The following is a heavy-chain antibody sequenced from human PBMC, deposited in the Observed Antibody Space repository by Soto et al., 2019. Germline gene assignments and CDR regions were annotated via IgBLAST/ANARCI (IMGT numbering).Heavy chain of an antibody. J-gene: IGHJ1*01. CDR1: GFTFSSYA. D-gene: IGHD6-13*01. V-gene: IGHV3-30-3*01. CDR3: ARDLGQLRRGYFQH. CDR2: ISYDGSNK. Sequence: QVQLVESGGGVVQPGRSLRLSCAASGFTFSSYAMHWVRQAPGKGLEWVAVISYDGSNKYYADSVKGRFTISRDNSKNTLYLKMNSLRAEDTAVYYCARDLGQLRRGYFQHWGQGTLVTVSS.